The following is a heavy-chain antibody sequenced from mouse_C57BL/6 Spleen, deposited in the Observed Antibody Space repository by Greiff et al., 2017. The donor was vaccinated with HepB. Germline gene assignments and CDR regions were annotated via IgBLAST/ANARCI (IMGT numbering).Heavy chain of an antibody. J-gene: IGHJ1*03. V-gene: IGHV2-2*01. D-gene: IGHD2-4*01. Sequence: VKLMESGPGLVQPSQSLSITCTVSGFSLTSYGVHWVRQSPGKGLEWLGVIWSGGSTDYNAAFISRLSISKDNSKSQVFFKMNSLQADDTAIYYCSRTIYYDYYWYFDVWGTGTTVTVSS. CDR2: IWSGGST. CDR1: GFSLTSYG. CDR3: SRTIYYDYYWYFDV.